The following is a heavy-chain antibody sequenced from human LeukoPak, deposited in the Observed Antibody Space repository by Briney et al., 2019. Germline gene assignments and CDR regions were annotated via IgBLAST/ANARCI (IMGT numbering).Heavy chain of an antibody. V-gene: IGHV1-69*13. D-gene: IGHD3-22*01. CDR1: GGTFSSYA. J-gene: IGHJ4*02. CDR3: ARGKRGSGYSTLDY. CDR2: IIPIFGTA. Sequence: GASVKVSCKASGGTFSSYAISWVRQAPGQGLEWMGGIIPIFGTANYAQKFQGRVTITADESTSTACMELSSLRSEDTAVYYCARGKRGSGYSTLDYWGQGTLVTVSS.